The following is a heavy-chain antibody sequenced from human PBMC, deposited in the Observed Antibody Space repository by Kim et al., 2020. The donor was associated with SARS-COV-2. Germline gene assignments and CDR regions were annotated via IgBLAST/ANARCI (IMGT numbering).Heavy chain of an antibody. V-gene: IGHV4-34*01. J-gene: IGHJ4*02. CDR3: ARLPKPQNYYGSGSYLDY. Sequence: KSRVTISVDTSKNQFSLKLSSVTAADTAVYYCARLPKPQNYYGSGSYLDYWGQGTLVTVSS. D-gene: IGHD3-10*01.